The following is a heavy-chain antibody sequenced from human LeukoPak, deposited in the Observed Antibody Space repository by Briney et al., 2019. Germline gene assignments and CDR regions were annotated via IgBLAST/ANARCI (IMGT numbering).Heavy chain of an antibody. CDR1: GYTFTSYY. CDR3: ARVEVAARPDYYYYYMDV. Sequence: ASVKVSCKASGYTFTSYYMHWVRQAPGQGLEWMGIINPSGGSTSYAQKFQGRVTMTRNTSISTAYMELSSLRSEDTAVYYCARVEVAARPDYYYYYMDVWGKGTTVTVSS. J-gene: IGHJ6*03. D-gene: IGHD6-6*01. V-gene: IGHV1-46*01. CDR2: INPSGGST.